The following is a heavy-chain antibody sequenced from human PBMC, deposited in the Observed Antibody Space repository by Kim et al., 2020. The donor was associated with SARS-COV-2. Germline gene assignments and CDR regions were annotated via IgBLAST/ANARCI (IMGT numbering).Heavy chain of an antibody. CDR3: ARDRIPRSRGAWFDP. Sequence: GGSLRLSCAASGFTFSSYSMNWVRQAPGKGLEWVSSISSSSSYTYYADSVKGRFTISRDNAKNSLYLQMNSLRAEDTAVYYCARDRIPRSRGAWFDPWGQGTLVTVSS. D-gene: IGHD2-21*01. CDR1: GFTFSSYS. J-gene: IGHJ5*02. CDR2: ISSSSSYT. V-gene: IGHV3-21*01.